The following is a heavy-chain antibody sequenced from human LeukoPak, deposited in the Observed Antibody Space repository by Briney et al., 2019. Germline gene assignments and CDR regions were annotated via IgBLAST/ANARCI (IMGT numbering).Heavy chain of an antibody. J-gene: IGHJ4*02. CDR2: ISYDGSNK. CDR3: ARVSRSLWYRELGVDY. V-gene: IGHV3-30*04. Sequence: PGGSLRLSCAASGFTFSSYAMHWVRQAPGKGLEWVAVISYDGSNKYYADSVKGRFTISRDNSKNTLYLQMNSLRAEDTAVYYCARVSRSLWYRELGVDYWGQGTPVTVSS. D-gene: IGHD3-10*01. CDR1: GFTFSSYA.